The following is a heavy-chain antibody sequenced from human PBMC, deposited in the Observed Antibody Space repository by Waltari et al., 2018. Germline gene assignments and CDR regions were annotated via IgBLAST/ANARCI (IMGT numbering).Heavy chain of an antibody. J-gene: IGHJ4*02. CDR1: GDSISNNFF. V-gene: IGHV4-4*02. D-gene: IGHD2-15*01. CDR2: VHQSGRS. CDR3: ASDRGRGLYLDS. Sequence: QVQLQESGPGLVKPSGTLSLTCTVSGDSISNNFFWSWVRQSPGKGLEWIGQVHQSGRSNYTPSLESRGTASMDTSKNQFSLRVTSVTAADTAIYYCASDRGRGLYLDSWGQGTLVTVSP.